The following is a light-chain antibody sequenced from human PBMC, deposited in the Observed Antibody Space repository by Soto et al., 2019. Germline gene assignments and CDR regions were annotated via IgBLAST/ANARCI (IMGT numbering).Light chain of an antibody. J-gene: IGKJ1*01. CDR1: QGVSNY. CDR3: QYYDGAPRT. V-gene: IGKV1-27*01. CDR2: AAS. Sequence: DIQMTQSPSSLSASVGDRVTITCRASQGVSNYLAWYQQKPGNVPKLLIYAASTLQSGVPSRFSGSGSGTDFTLTISSLQAEDVATYYCQYYDGAPRTFGQGTTVEFK.